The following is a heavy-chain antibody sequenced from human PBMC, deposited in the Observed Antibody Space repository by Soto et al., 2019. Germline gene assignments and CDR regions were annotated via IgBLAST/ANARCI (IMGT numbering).Heavy chain of an antibody. Sequence: LXLSCAASGFMFHAYVMHWVRQAPVNGLEWVAVISFDGSSQYYEESVKGRFTISRDNSKNTLYLQMDSLRAEDTAVYFCVKAGTMAGTGTTPRSFDIWGRGTMVTVSS. V-gene: IGHV3-30*18. CDR3: VKAGTMAGTGTTPRSFDI. J-gene: IGHJ3*02. CDR1: GFMFHAYV. CDR2: ISFDGSSQ. D-gene: IGHD1-1*01.